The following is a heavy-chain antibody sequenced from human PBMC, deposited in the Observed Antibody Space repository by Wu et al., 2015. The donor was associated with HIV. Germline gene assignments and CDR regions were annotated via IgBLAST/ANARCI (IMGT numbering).Heavy chain of an antibody. CDR3: ARGLGRTYSYGNGWGY. V-gene: IGHV4-34*01. CDR2: INHNGST. Sequence: QVQLQQWGAGLLKPSETLSLTCAVYGGSFSGYYWSWIRQPPGKGLEWIGEINHNGSTNYNPSLKSRVTISVDTSKNQFSLKLSSVTAADTAVYYCARGLGRTYSYGNGWGYWGQGTLVTVSS. D-gene: IGHD5-18*01. CDR1: GGSFSGYY. J-gene: IGHJ4*02.